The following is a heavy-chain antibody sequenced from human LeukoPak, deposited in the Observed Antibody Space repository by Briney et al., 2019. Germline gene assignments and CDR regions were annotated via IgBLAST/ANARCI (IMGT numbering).Heavy chain of an antibody. Sequence: GRSLRLFCAASGFTFSSYAMHWVRQAPGKGLEWVAVISYDGSNKYYADSVKGRFTISRDNSKNTLYLQMNSLRAEDTAVYYCASFDSIAAADQEYYHYYGMDVWGQGTTVTVSS. CDR3: ASFDSIAAADQEYYHYYGMDV. D-gene: IGHD6-13*01. CDR1: GFTFSSYA. V-gene: IGHV3-30*04. CDR2: ISYDGSNK. J-gene: IGHJ6*02.